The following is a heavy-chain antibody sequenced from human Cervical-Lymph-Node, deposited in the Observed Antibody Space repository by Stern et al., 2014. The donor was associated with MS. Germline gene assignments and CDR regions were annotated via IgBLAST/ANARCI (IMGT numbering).Heavy chain of an antibody. Sequence: VQLEESGGGLVKPGGSLRLSCTASGFTFSVHAMRWIRQAPGMGLEWISFLSSSGSTRYYATSVQGRFTISRDNAKETLYLHMHNLRAEDTAVYYCARDSGSSIFRDAFDIWGQGAMVTVSS. CDR3: ARDSGSSIFRDAFDI. J-gene: IGHJ3*02. CDR1: GFTFSVHA. CDR2: LSSSGSTR. D-gene: IGHD2-21*01. V-gene: IGHV3-11*01.